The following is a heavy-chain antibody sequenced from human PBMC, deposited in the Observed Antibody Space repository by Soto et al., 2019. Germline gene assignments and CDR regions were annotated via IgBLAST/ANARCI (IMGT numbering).Heavy chain of an antibody. J-gene: IGHJ3*01. CDR3: AKAQRVVVETAFGLDPFAL. Sequence: SSSGAYYADSVQGRFSITRDNSENTVYLQMNRLRAEDTAVYYCAKAQRVVVETAFGLDPFALWGQGTMVP. D-gene: IGHD2-21*02. V-gene: IGHV3-23*01. CDR2: SSSGA.